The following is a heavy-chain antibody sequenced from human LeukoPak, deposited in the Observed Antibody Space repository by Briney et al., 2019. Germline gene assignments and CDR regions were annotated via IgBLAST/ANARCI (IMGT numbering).Heavy chain of an antibody. V-gene: IGHV4-34*01. D-gene: IGHD5-18*01. CDR2: INHSGST. CDR1: GGSFSGYY. CDR3: ARSSLGYSYGLDWFDP. J-gene: IGHJ5*02. Sequence: SETLSLTCAVYGGSFSGYYWSWIRQPPGKGLEWIGEINHSGSTNYNPSLKSRVTISVDTSKNQFSLKLSSVTAADTAVYYCARSSLGYSYGLDWFDPWGQGTLVTVSS.